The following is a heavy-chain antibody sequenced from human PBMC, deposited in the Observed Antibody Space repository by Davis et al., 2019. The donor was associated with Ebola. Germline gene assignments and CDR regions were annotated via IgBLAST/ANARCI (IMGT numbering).Heavy chain of an antibody. V-gene: IGHV3-48*04. Sequence: GESLKISCAASGFTFSNYDMNWVRQAPGKGLEWVSNINAGSSRKSYADSVKGRFTISRDNAKNSLYLHLTSLRAEDTAVYYCARVWTYKSTAFDIWGQGTLVTVSS. CDR3: ARVWTYKSTAFDI. CDR1: GFTFSNYD. CDR2: INAGSSRK. J-gene: IGHJ3*02. D-gene: IGHD3/OR15-3a*01.